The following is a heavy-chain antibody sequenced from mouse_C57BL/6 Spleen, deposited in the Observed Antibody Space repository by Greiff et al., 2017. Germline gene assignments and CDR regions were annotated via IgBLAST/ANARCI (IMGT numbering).Heavy chain of an antibody. CDR1: GYTFTSYT. CDR2: INPSSGYT. Sequence: QVQLQQSGAELARPGASVKMSCKASGYTFTSYTMHWVKQRPGQGLEWIGYINPSSGYTKYNQKFKDKATLTADKSSSTAYMQLSSLTSEDSAVYYCASIYGSSPYYAMDYWGQGTSVTVSS. CDR3: ASIYGSSPYYAMDY. V-gene: IGHV1-4*01. J-gene: IGHJ4*01. D-gene: IGHD1-1*01.